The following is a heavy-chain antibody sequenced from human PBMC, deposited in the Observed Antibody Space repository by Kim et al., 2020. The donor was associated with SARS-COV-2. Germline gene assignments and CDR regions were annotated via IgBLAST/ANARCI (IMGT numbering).Heavy chain of an antibody. CDR3: AEHLYDFWSGYHFDY. CDR1: GFTFSSYG. J-gene: IGHJ4*02. Sequence: GGSLRLSCAASGFTFSSYGMHWVRQAPGKGLEWVAVISYDGSNKYYADSVKGRFTISRDNSKNTLYLQMNSLRAEDTAVYYCAEHLYDFWSGYHFDYWGQGTLVTVSS. CDR2: ISYDGSNK. D-gene: IGHD3-3*01. V-gene: IGHV3-30*18.